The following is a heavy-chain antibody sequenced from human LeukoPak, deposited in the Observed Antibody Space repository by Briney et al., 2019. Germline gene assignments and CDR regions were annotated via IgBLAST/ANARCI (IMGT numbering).Heavy chain of an antibody. Sequence: GESLKISCAASGFTFSSFAMSWVRQAPGKGLEWVSAISGSGVSTYYADSVKGRFTISRDNSKNTLYLQMNSLRAEDTAVYYCASAYSSGWYFSGYWGQGTLVTVSS. CDR3: ASAYSSGWYFSGY. D-gene: IGHD6-19*01. J-gene: IGHJ4*02. V-gene: IGHV3-23*01. CDR2: ISGSGVST. CDR1: GFTFSSFA.